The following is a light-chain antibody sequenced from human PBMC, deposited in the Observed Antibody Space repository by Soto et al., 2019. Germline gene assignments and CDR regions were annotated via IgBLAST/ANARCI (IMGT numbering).Light chain of an antibody. CDR2: DAS. J-gene: IGKJ1*01. CDR3: QHRSIWPVS. V-gene: IGKV3-11*01. Sequence: IVLTQSPATLSLSPGERATLSCRASQSVSIYLAWYQQKPGQAPRLLIFDASNRATGIPARFSGSGSATDFTLTISSLEPEDFAVYYCQHRSIWPVSFGQGTKVDIK. CDR1: QSVSIY.